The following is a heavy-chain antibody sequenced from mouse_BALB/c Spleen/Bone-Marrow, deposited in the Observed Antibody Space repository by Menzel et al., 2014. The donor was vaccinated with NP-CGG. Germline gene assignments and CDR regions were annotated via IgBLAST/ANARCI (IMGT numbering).Heavy chain of an antibody. D-gene: IGHD2-3*01. CDR1: GYTFTDYE. CDR2: IHPRSGGT. J-gene: IGHJ4*01. Sequence: QVQLQRSGAELVRPGASVKLSCKALGYTFTDYEIHWVKQTPVHGLEWIGAIHPRSGGTAYSQKFKGKATLTADKSSSIAYMELSSLTSEDSAVYYCIRDGDGYYPYTLDNWGQGTSVTVSS. V-gene: IGHV1-15*01. CDR3: IRDGDGYYPYTLDN.